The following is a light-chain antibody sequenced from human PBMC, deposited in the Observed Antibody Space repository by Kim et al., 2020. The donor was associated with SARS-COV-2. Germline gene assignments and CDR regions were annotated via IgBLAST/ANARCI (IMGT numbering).Light chain of an antibody. J-gene: IGLJ1*01. CDR2: DVS. Sequence: QSALTQPASVSGSPGQSITISCTGTSSDVGGYNYVSWYQQHPGKAPKLMIYDVSNRPSGVSNRFSGSKSGNTASLTISGLQAEDEADYYCSSYTSSSTFYVFGTVTKVTVL. CDR1: SSDVGGYNY. V-gene: IGLV2-14*03. CDR3: SSYTSSSTFYV.